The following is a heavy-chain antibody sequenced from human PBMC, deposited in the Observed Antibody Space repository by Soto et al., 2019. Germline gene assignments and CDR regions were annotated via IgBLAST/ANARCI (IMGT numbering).Heavy chain of an antibody. CDR2: IKGDGSSA. CDR3: ARGAFGAYYFDQ. CDR1: GFTFSSYW. V-gene: IGHV3-74*01. Sequence: GGSLRLSCAASGFTFSSYWIHWFRQVPGKGLVWVSRIKGDGSSASYADSVKGRFTISRDNAKNTLYLQMNSLRAEDTAVFYCARGAFGAYYFDQCGQGNPVTV. J-gene: IGHJ4*02. D-gene: IGHD3-3*01.